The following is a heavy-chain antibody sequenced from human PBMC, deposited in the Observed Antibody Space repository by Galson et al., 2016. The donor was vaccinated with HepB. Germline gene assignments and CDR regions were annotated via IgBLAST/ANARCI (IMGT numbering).Heavy chain of an antibody. CDR2: AFYSGIT. J-gene: IGHJ4*02. V-gene: IGHV4-59*08. CDR3: ARGEGYHLY. Sequence: SETLSLTCTVSGVSISSYYWSWFRQPPEKGLEWIGYAFYSGITNYNPSLKSRVTISIDTSKNQFSLKLSSVTAADTAVYYCARGEGYHLYWGQGTLVTVSS. CDR1: GVSISSYY. D-gene: IGHD5-24*01.